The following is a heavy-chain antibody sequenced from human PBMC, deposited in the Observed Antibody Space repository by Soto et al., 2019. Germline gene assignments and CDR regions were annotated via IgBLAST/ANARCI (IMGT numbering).Heavy chain of an antibody. V-gene: IGHV4-34*01. CDR1: GGFLSESY. D-gene: IGHD3-16*01. Sequence: ETLSLTCAVYGGFLSESYWTWIRQPPGKGLEWIGEINHVGGTNYNPSLKSRVTMSVDTSQNQFPLRLISVTAADTAMYFCVRIRYQLPSSVLWLDPWGQGTPVTVSS. J-gene: IGHJ5*02. CDR3: VRIRYQLPSSVLWLDP. CDR2: INHVGGT.